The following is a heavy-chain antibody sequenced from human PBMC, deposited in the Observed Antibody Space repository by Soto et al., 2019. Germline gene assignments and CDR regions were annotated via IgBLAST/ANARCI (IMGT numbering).Heavy chain of an antibody. D-gene: IGHD3-10*01. CDR3: ARDQGGELLKWAGMDV. J-gene: IGHJ6*02. V-gene: IGHV4-59*01. CDR1: GDSISRYY. CDR2: IYYSGET. Sequence: QVQLQESGPGLVKPSETLSLTCTVSGDSISRYYWSWIRLSPGKGLEWIGYIYYSGETNYNPSVKSRVTISVDRTKNQFSLKLSSVTAADTAVYYCARDQGGELLKWAGMDVWGQWTTVTVSS.